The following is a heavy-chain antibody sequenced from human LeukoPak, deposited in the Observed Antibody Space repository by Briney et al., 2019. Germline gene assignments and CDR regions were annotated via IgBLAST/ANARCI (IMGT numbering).Heavy chain of an antibody. CDR1: GFTFSSYS. J-gene: IGHJ5*02. CDR3: ARVGKSGWDFDH. V-gene: IGHV3-21*01. CDR2: ISSSSSYI. D-gene: IGHD6-19*01. Sequence: PGGSLRLSCAASGFTFSSYSMYWVRQAPGKGLEWVSSISSSSSYIYYADSVKGRFTISRDNTKNSLYLQMSSLRAEDTAFYYCARVGKSGWDFDHWGQGTLVTVSS.